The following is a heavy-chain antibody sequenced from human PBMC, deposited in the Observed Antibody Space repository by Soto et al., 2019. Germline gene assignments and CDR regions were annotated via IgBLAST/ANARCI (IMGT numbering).Heavy chain of an antibody. V-gene: IGHV3-53*02. Sequence: EVQLVETGGDLIQPGGSLRLSCAASGFTVSSDSMTWVRQAPGKGLEWISIIYSDNNTDYADSVKGRLSISRDTSKNILYLQMNSLRAEDTAEYYCARHYSAMGVWGQGTTVTVSS. CDR3: ARHYSAMGV. J-gene: IGHJ6*02. CDR1: GFTVSSDS. CDR2: IYSDNNT.